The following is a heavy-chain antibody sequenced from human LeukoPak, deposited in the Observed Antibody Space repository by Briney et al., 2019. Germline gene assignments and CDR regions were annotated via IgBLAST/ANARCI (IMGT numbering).Heavy chain of an antibody. D-gene: IGHD2-8*01. CDR2: LGISGDYE. J-gene: IGHJ4*02. CDR3: AKVIYCTNGVCLMGYDY. Sequence: PGGSLRLSCVGGGFILRSYAMSWVRQAPGKGLQWVSSLGISGDYEWYAGSVKGRFTISRDNSKNTLYLQMNSLRAEDTAVYYCAKVIYCTNGVCLMGYDYWGQGTLVTVSS. V-gene: IGHV3-23*01. CDR1: GFILRSYA.